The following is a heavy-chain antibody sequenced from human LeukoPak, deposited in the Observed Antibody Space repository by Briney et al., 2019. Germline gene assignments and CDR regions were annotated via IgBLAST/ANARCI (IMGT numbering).Heavy chain of an antibody. Sequence: GGSLRLSCAASGFTFSSYSMNWVRQAPGKGLEWVSSISSSSSYIYYADSVKGRFTISRDNAKNSLYLQMNSLRAEDTAVYYCARRIAAAGIYYYYYMDVWGKGTTVTVSS. CDR3: ARRIAAAGIYYYYYMDV. J-gene: IGHJ6*03. CDR2: ISSSSSYI. D-gene: IGHD6-13*01. V-gene: IGHV3-21*01. CDR1: GFTFSSYS.